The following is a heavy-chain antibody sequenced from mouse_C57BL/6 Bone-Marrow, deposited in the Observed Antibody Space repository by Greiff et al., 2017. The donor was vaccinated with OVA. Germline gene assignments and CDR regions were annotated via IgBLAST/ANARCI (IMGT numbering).Heavy chain of an antibody. Sequence: QVQLQQPGAELVKPGASVKLSCKASGYTFTSYWMHWVKQRPGQGLEWIGMIHPNSGSTNYNEKFKSKATLTVDKSSSTAYMQISSLTSEDSAVYYCASPRYALAMGYWGQGTSVTVSS. CDR1: GYTFTSYW. CDR3: ASPRYALAMGY. V-gene: IGHV1-64*01. CDR2: IHPNSGST. J-gene: IGHJ4*01. D-gene: IGHD1-1*01.